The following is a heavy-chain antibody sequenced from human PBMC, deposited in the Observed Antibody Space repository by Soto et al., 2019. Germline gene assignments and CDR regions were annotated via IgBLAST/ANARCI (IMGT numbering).Heavy chain of an antibody. CDR1: GLTVSSNY. J-gene: IGHJ6*02. Sequence: GGSLRLSCAASGLTVSSNYMNWVRQAPGKGLEWVSLIYTGGGTYYADSVKGRFTVSRDNSKNTLYLQMNSLRAEDTAVYYCARMGQWRVPGDYYYGMDVWGQGTSVTVYS. D-gene: IGHD6-19*01. CDR3: ARMGQWRVPGDYYYGMDV. V-gene: IGHV3-53*01. CDR2: IYTGGGT.